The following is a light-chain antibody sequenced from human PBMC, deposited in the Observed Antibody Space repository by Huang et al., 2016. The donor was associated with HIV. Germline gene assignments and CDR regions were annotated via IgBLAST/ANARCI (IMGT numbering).Light chain of an antibody. Sequence: DIQMTQSPSSLSASVGDRVTITCRASQSISSYLNWYQQKPWKAPKLLIYAASSVQSGVPSRFSGSGSGTDFTLTISSLQPEDFATYYCQQSYSTPPTFGQGTKLEIK. CDR2: AAS. CDR3: QQSYSTPPT. J-gene: IGKJ2*01. V-gene: IGKV1-39*01. CDR1: QSISSY.